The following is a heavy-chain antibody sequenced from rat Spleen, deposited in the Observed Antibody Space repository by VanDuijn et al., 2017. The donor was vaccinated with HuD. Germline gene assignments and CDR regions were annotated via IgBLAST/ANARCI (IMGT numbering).Heavy chain of an antibody. D-gene: IGHD1-2*01. V-gene: IGHV5-20*01. CDR2: ISSDGGNT. J-gene: IGHJ4*01. CDR3: AKEDSSYIYGVMDA. CDR1: GFTFSDYY. Sequence: EVQLVESGGGLVQPGRSLKLSCAASGFTFSDYYMAWVRQAPTKGLEWVATISSDGGNTYYRDSVKGRFTISRDNAKSSLYLQMDSLRSEDTSTYYCAKEDSSYIYGVMDAWGQGASVTVSS.